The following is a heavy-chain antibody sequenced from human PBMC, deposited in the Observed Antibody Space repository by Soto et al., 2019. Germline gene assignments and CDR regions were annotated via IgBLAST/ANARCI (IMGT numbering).Heavy chain of an antibody. CDR1: GFTFSSYA. D-gene: IGHD3-22*01. J-gene: IGHJ3*02. V-gene: IGHV3-23*01. Sequence: EVQLLESGGGLVQPGGSLRLSCAASGFTFSSYAMSWVRQAPGKGLEWVSAISGSGGSTYYADSVKGRFTISRDNSKNTLYLQMNSLRAEDTAVYYCAKDYYDSSAHYLRSEADLDIWGQGTMVTVSS. CDR2: ISGSGGST. CDR3: AKDYYDSSAHYLRSEADLDI.